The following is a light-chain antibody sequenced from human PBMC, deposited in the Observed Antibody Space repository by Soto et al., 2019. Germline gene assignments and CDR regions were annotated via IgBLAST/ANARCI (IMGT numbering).Light chain of an antibody. V-gene: IGKV3-20*01. CDR3: QQYGISPPWT. CDR1: QSVNTY. J-gene: IGKJ1*01. CDR2: GTS. Sequence: EIVLTQSPVTLSLSPGERATLSCRASQSVNTYLVWYQQKPGQAPRLLIYGTSSRATGIPDRFSGSGSGTDFSLTISRLEPEDFAVYYCQQYGISPPWTFGQGTKVDIK.